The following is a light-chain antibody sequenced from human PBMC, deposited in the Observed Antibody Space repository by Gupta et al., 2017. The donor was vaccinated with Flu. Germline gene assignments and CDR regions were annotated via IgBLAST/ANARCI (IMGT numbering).Light chain of an antibody. J-gene: IGKJ2*01. CDR2: LAS. CDR3: MQALQTPYT. Sequence: VIRGEAAINSNRCSQSLLNSNGYNYLDWYVQKPGQPPKLLIYLASTRESGVPDRFSGSGSGTDFTLTISSVEAEDVGVYYCMQALQTPYTFGQGTKLEIK. CDR1: QSLLNSNGYNY. V-gene: IGKV2-28*01.